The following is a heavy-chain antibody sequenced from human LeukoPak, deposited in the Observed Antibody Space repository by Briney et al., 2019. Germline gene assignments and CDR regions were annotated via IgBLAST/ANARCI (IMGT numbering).Heavy chain of an antibody. CDR2: IYSSGST. CDR3: ARARGRLLLIDY. V-gene: IGHV4-4*07. D-gene: IGHD2-15*01. Sequence: SETLSLTCTVSGGSISRYYWNWIRQPAGKGLEWIGRIYSSGSTDYNPSLKSRVTMSVDTSKNQFSLNLSSVAAADSAVYYCARARGRLLLIDYWGQGTLVTVSS. CDR1: GGSISRYY. J-gene: IGHJ4*02.